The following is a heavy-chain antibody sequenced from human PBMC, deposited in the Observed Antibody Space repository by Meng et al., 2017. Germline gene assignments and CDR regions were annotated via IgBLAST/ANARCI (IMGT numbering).Heavy chain of an antibody. D-gene: IGHD6-19*01. CDR3: ARRVAVAGNTSRVRWFDP. CDR2: INPHSGGT. CDR1: GGTLSSYA. Sequence: VQLVRSVAEVKKPGSSVKVSWKASGGTLSSYAISWVRQAPGQGLEWMGWINPHSGGTYFAQNFQGRVTLTSDTSISTAYMELSRLRSDDTAMYYCARRVAVAGNTSRVRWFDPWGQGTLVTVSS. V-gene: IGHV1-2*02. J-gene: IGHJ5*02.